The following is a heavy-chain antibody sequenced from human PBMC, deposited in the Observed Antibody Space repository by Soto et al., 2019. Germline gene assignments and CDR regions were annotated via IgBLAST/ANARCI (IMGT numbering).Heavy chain of an antibody. J-gene: IGHJ4*02. V-gene: IGHV3-23*01. CDR1: GFSFGTYT. Sequence: EVQLLESGGGLVQPGGSLRLSCAVSGFSFGTYTVNWVRQAPGMGLEWVSGLSDSVGTTHYAYSVKGRFTISRDKSKNTLYLPMNNLRAEDTAVYYCAKHLIGGRLQSPFDLWGQGTQVTVSS. CDR2: LSDSVGTT. D-gene: IGHD3-22*01. CDR3: AKHLIGGRLQSPFDL.